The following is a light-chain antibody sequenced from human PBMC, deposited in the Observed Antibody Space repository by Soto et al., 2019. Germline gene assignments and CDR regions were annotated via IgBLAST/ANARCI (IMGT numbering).Light chain of an antibody. J-gene: IGLJ1*01. Sequence: CVLTQPASVSGSPGQAITISCTGTSSDVGSYNLVSWYQQHPGKAPKLMIYEVSKRPSGVSNRFSGSKSGNTASLTISGLQAEDEADYYCCSYAGSSTYVFGTGTKVTVL. V-gene: IGLV2-23*02. CDR2: EVS. CDR1: SSDVGSYNL. CDR3: CSYAGSSTYV.